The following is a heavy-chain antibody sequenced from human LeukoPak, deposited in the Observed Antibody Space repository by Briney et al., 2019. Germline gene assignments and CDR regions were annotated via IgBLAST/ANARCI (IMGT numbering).Heavy chain of an antibody. V-gene: IGHV4-31*03. Sequence: SQTLSLTCTVSGGSISSGGNYWTWIRQNPGKGLEWIGYINYSGNAYYNPSLKSRVTISVDTSKNQFSLKLSSVTAADTAVYYCARNELISSNYYYYGMDVWGQGTTVTVSS. CDR3: ARNELISSNYYYYGMDV. CDR1: GGSISSGGNY. CDR2: INYSGNA. J-gene: IGHJ6*02.